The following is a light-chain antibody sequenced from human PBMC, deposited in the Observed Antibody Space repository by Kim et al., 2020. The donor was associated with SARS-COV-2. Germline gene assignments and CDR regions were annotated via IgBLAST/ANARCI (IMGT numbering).Light chain of an antibody. CDR1: RVGSKS. Sequence: PGKTARIAWGGTRVGSKSVPWYQQEPGQAPVLVISYDSVRPSGIPERFSGSNSGNTATVTISRVEAGDEANYYCQVWDSSDDHRVVFGGGTQLTVL. CDR3: QVWDSSDDHRVV. CDR2: YDS. J-gene: IGLJ2*01. V-gene: IGLV3-21*04.